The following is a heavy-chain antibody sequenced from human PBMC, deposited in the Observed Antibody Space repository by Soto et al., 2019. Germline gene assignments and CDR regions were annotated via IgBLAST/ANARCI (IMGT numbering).Heavy chain of an antibody. CDR1: GFTFSSYS. CDR3: ARDRVYGDYHDAFDI. J-gene: IGHJ3*02. D-gene: IGHD4-17*01. V-gene: IGHV3-21*01. Sequence: GESLKISCAASGFTFSSYSMNWVRQAPGKGLEWVSSISSSSSYIYYADSVKGRFTISRDNAKNSLYLQMNSLRAEDTAVYYCARDRVYGDYHDAFDIWGQGTIVTVSS. CDR2: ISSSSSYI.